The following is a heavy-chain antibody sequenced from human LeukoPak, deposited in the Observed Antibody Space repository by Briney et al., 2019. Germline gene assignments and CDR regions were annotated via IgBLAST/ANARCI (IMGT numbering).Heavy chain of an antibody. CDR2: INPSGGSN. CDR3: ARVGDSSNSWFDP. D-gene: IGHD6-19*01. Sequence: ASVKVSCKASGYTFTNYYIHWMRQAPGQGLEWMGIINPSGGSNSNAQNFQGRVTMTRDTSTSTVYMEMSSLRYEDTAVYYCARVGDSSNSWFDPWGWGTLVTVSS. CDR1: GYTFTNYY. J-gene: IGHJ5*02. V-gene: IGHV1-46*01.